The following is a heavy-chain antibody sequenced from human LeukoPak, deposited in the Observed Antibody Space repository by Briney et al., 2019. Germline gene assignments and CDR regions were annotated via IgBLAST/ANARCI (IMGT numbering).Heavy chain of an antibody. Sequence: GASVKVSCKASGYTFTGYYMHWVRQAPGQGLEWMGWTNPNSGGTNYAQKFQGRVTMTRDTSISTAYMELSRLRSDDTAVYYCARGSLRAVAKSNFDYWGQGTLVTVSS. CDR2: TNPNSGGT. CDR3: ARGSLRAVAKSNFDY. V-gene: IGHV1-2*02. D-gene: IGHD6-19*01. CDR1: GYTFTGYY. J-gene: IGHJ4*02.